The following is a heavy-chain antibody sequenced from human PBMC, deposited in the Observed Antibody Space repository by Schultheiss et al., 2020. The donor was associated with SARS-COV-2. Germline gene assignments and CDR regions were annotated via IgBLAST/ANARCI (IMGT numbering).Heavy chain of an antibody. V-gene: IGHV1-2*06. J-gene: IGHJ5*02. CDR2: INPNSGGT. D-gene: IGHD2-8*02. Sequence: ASVKVSCKASGYTFTGYYMHWVRQAPGQGLEWMGRINPNSGGTNYAQKFQGRVTMTRDTSISTAYMELSSLTSDDTAIYFCARSTAWSDNWFDPWGQGTLVTVSS. CDR3: ARSTAWSDNWFDP. CDR1: GYTFTGYY.